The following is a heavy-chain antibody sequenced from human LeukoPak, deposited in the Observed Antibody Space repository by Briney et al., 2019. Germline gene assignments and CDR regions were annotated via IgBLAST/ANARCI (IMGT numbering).Heavy chain of an antibody. CDR2: IYYSGNT. CDR3: AREKTAYYYDSSGYSEGAFDI. J-gene: IGHJ3*02. CDR1: GGSISSGGNY. D-gene: IGHD3-22*01. V-gene: IGHV4-31*03. Sequence: SQTLSLTCTVSGGSISSGGNYGSWSRQHPGKGLEWIGYIYYSGNTQHNPSLKSRITISIDTSKSQFSLKLSSVTAADTAVYYCAREKTAYYYDSSGYSEGAFDIWGQGTMVTVSS.